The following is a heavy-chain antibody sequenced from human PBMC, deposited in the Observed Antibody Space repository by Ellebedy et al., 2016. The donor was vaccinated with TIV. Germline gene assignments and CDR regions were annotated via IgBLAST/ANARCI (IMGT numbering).Heavy chain of an antibody. CDR1: GGSISSSSYY. CDR2: IYYSGST. D-gene: IGHD5-18*01. Sequence: SETLSLXXTVSGGSISSSSYYWGWIRQPPGKGLEWIGSIYYSGSTYYNPSLKSRVTISVDTSKNQFSLKLSSVTAADTAVYYCARDLAGERGYSYGSGMDVWGQGTTVTVSS. CDR3: ARDLAGERGYSYGSGMDV. J-gene: IGHJ6*02. V-gene: IGHV4-39*07.